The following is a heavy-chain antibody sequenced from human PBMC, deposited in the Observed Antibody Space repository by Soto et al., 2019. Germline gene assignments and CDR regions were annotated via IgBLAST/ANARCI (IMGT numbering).Heavy chain of an antibody. CDR3: ATAESKRRFDY. Sequence: EVQLVETGGGLIQPGGSLRLSCAASGFTVSSNYMYWVRQAPGKGLEWVSVIYSGGSTYYADSVKGRFTISRDNSKNTLYLQMTSLGAEDTAVYYCATAESKRRFDYCGQGTLVTVSS. J-gene: IGHJ4*02. CDR2: IYSGGST. V-gene: IGHV3-53*02. CDR1: GFTVSSNY.